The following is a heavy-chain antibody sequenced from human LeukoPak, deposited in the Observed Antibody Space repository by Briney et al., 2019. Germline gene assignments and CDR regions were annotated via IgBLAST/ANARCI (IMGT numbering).Heavy chain of an antibody. D-gene: IGHD6-13*01. J-gene: IGHJ3*02. Sequence: ASVTVSCTASGYTLTSYYMHWVQQAPGQGLEWMGIINPTVGDTIYAQKFQGRVTMTRDMSTSTVYMELSSLRSDDTAVYYCARYGFSSSWQGGWHAFDIWGQGTMVTVSS. CDR3: ARYGFSSSWQGGWHAFDI. CDR2: INPTVGDT. V-gene: IGHV1-46*01. CDR1: GYTLTSYY.